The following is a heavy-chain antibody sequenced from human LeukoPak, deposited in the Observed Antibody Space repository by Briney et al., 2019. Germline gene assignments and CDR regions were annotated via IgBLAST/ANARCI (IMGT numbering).Heavy chain of an antibody. Sequence: GASVNLSFTASGYTFTVYYTHGVRQAPGQGREWMGWINPNSGGTNYAQNFQGSVTMTRDTPITTAYMELRRLRSDDTAVYYCARDGSALAHLDIVDTIPPFDYWGQGTLVTVSS. D-gene: IGHD5-12*01. CDR1: GYTFTVYY. CDR3: ARDGSALAHLDIVDTIPPFDY. V-gene: IGHV1-2*02. J-gene: IGHJ4*02. CDR2: INPNSGGT.